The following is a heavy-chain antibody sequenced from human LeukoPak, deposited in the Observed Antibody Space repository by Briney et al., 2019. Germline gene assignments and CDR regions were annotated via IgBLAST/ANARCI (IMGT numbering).Heavy chain of an antibody. Sequence: GGSLRLSCAASGFTFSSYSMNWVRQAPGKGLEWVSSISSSSSYIYYADSVKGRFTISRDNAKNSLYLQMNSLRAEDTAVYYCARDGDTAMVIGLSAWFDPWGQGTLVTVSS. D-gene: IGHD5-18*01. J-gene: IGHJ5*02. V-gene: IGHV3-21*01. CDR2: ISSSSSYI. CDR3: ARDGDTAMVIGLSAWFDP. CDR1: GFTFSSYS.